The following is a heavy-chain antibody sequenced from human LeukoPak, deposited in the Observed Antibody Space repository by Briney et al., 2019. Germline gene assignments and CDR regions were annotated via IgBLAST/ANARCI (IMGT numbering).Heavy chain of an antibody. CDR1: GFTFSTYG. CDR3: AKVRSRYSSGWYDWGFDY. Sequence: PGRSLRLSCAASGFTFSTYGMHWVRQAPGKGLEWVAIISYDGNNKYYADSVKGRFTISRDNSKNTLYLQVNSLRAEDTAVYYCAKVRSRYSSGWYDWGFDYWGQGTLVTVSS. D-gene: IGHD6-19*01. CDR2: ISYDGNNK. V-gene: IGHV3-30*18. J-gene: IGHJ4*02.